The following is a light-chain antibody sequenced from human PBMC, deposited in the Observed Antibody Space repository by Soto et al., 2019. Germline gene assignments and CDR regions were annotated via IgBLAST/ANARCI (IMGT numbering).Light chain of an antibody. CDR3: QQFHSFPWT. V-gene: IGKV1-5*01. CDR1: QTIHSF. Sequence: IHMTDAPSTLSASVLCRVTITCRASQTIHSFLAWYQQKAGKAPKLLIYDASNLESGVPSRFSGSGSGTEFTLTVSSLQPDDFATFYCQQFHSFPWTFGQGTKVDIK. J-gene: IGKJ1*01. CDR2: DAS.